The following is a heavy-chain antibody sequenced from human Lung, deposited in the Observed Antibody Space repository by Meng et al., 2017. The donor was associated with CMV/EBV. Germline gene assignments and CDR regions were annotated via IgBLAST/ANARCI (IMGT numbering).Heavy chain of an antibody. V-gene: IGHV3-21*01. D-gene: IGHD6-13*01. Sequence: SCVASGFSFTTYSMNWVRQAPGKGLEWVSSISSNSNYIYYADSVKGRFTISRDDAKNSLYLQMNSLRDEDTALYFCARDESPIGATGPRRYLHHXDQGXLVTVSS. CDR1: GFSFTTYS. CDR3: ARDESPIGATGPRRYLHH. CDR2: ISSNSNYI. J-gene: IGHJ1*01.